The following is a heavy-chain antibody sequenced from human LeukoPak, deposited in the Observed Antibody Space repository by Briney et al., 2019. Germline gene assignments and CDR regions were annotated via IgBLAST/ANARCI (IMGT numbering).Heavy chain of an antibody. J-gene: IGHJ4*02. CDR3: ARRSSGTSGLDY. Sequence: GKSLRLSCAASGFVFNNYGMHCVRQAPGKGREWVAVIWTDGSKKSYADSVKGRFTFTRDNSKNMLYLQMDSLRADDTAVYYCARRSSGTSGLDYWGQGRLVTVSS. V-gene: IGHV3-33*01. CDR2: IWTDGSKK. D-gene: IGHD1-26*01. CDR1: GFVFNNYG.